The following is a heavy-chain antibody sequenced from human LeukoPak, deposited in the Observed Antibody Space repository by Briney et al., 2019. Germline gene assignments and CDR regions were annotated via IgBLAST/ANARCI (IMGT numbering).Heavy chain of an antibody. CDR1: GVTFSNFA. Sequence: GGSLRLSCAASGVTFSNFAMNWGRQAPGKGLEWVSLVSGSSGGTYYADSVKGRFTISRDNSKNTLYLQMNSLRAEDTAVYYCAKDFYDFSTGYRSGFDYWGQGTLVTVSS. V-gene: IGHV3-23*01. CDR3: AKDFYDFSTGYRSGFDY. D-gene: IGHD3-3*01. CDR2: VSGSSGGT. J-gene: IGHJ4*02.